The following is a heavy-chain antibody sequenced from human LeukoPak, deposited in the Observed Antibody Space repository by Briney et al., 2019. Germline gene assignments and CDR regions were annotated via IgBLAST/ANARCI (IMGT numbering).Heavy chain of an antibody. J-gene: IGHJ6*02. CDR1: GGSISSGGYF. Sequence: PSETLSLTCPVSGGSISSGGYFWSWIRQPPGKGLEGIGYIYHSGSTYYNPSLKSRVNISLHRSKTQFSLKLSSVTAADTAVYYCARGDSYYGMDVWGHGTTVTVSS. CDR3: ARGDSYYGMDV. CDR2: IYHSGST. V-gene: IGHV4-30-2*01.